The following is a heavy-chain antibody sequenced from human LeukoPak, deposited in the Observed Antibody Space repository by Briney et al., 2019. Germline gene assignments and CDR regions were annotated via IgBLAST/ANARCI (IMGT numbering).Heavy chain of an antibody. CDR2: ISAYNGNT. CDR1: GYTFTSYG. D-gene: IGHD6-19*01. Sequence: ASVKVSCKASGYTFTSYGISWVRQAPEQGLEWMGWISAYNGNTNYAQKLQGRVTMTTDTSTSTAYMELRSLRSDDTAVYYCARVGQVAFSSGWYDNWGQGTLVTVSS. CDR3: ARVGQVAFSSGWYDN. J-gene: IGHJ5*02. V-gene: IGHV1-18*01.